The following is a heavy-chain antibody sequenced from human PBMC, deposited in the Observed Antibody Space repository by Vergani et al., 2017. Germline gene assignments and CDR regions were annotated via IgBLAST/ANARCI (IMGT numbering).Heavy chain of an antibody. V-gene: IGHV3-9*01. Sequence: EVQLVESGGGLVQPGRSLRLSCAASGFTFDDYAMHWVRQAPGKGLEWVSGISWNSGSIGYADSVKGRFTISRDNAKNSLYLQMNSLRAEDTALYYCAKLLLWFGEWEDYWGQGTLVTVSS. J-gene: IGHJ4*02. CDR1: GFTFDDYA. CDR3: AKLLLWFGEWEDY. D-gene: IGHD3-10*01. CDR2: ISWNSGSI.